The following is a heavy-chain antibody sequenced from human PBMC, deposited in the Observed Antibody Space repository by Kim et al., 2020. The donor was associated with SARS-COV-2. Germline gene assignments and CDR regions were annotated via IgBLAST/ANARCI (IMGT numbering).Heavy chain of an antibody. Sequence: SETLSLTCIVSGGAISSGNYYWSWIRQSVGKGLEWIGRIHTSGSTKYNPSLKSRVTISLDTSQNQFSLKLSSVTAADTAVYYCARYYYDSSGNWFDPWGPGTLVTVSS. D-gene: IGHD3-22*01. CDR2: IHTSGST. J-gene: IGHJ5*02. CDR1: GGAISSGNYY. V-gene: IGHV4-61*02. CDR3: ARYYYDSSGNWFDP.